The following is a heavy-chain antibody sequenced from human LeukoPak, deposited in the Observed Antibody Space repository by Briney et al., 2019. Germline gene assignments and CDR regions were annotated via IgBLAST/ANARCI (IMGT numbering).Heavy chain of an antibody. CDR1: GFTFSNYG. CDR2: ITYDGSSE. V-gene: IGHV3-30*18. J-gene: IGHJ4*02. Sequence: GGSLRLSCVASGFTFSNYGMHRVRQAPGKGLEWVATITYDGSSEYYADSVKDRFTVSRDNSKNTLYLQMSSLKTEDTAVYYCAKRGDGGHKSLEYWGQGTLVIVSS. CDR3: AKRGDGGHKSLEY. D-gene: IGHD3-16*01.